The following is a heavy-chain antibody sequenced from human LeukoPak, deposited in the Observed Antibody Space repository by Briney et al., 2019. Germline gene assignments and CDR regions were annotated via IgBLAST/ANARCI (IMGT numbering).Heavy chain of an antibody. Sequence: GGSPRLSCAASGLTFSRYWMHWVRQAPGKGPVWVSRINGDGSRTAYADSVKGRFTTSRDNTKNTLYLQMNSLRAEDTAAYYCARADGGDVFDIWGQGTMVTVSS. CDR2: INGDGSRT. D-gene: IGHD3-3*01. CDR3: ARADGGDVFDI. V-gene: IGHV3-74*01. CDR1: GLTFSRYW. J-gene: IGHJ3*02.